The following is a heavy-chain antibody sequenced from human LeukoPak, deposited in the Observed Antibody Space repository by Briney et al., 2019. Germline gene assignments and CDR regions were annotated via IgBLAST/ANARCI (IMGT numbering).Heavy chain of an antibody. CDR2: IWFDGTKK. CDR3: ARAFGDNVSSAPLIDY. Sequence: GGSLRLSCAASGFIFSSYGMHWVRQAPGKGLEWVEVIWFDGTKKYSPDSVKGRVTISRDNSKNTLYLQMNSLRVEDTAVYYCARAFGDNVSSAPLIDYWGQGTLVTVSS. D-gene: IGHD2-21*02. J-gene: IGHJ4*02. V-gene: IGHV3-33*01. CDR1: GFIFSSYG.